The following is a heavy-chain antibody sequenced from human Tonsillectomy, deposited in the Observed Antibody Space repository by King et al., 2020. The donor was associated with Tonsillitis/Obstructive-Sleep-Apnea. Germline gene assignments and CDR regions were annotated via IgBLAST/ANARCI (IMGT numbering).Heavy chain of an antibody. D-gene: IGHD2-2*01. CDR1: GFTVSNYN. CDR2: ISISSPFL. Sequence: GQLVESGGGLVKPGGSRRLSCAASGFTVSNYNMICVRQAPGKWLEWVSSISISSPFLYYADSVEGRFTISRDNAKNSLYIQMNSLRAEDTAVNYCARDRGYSTSTTCNYYYMDVWGKGTTVTVSS. CDR3: ARDRGYSTSTTCNYYYMDV. J-gene: IGHJ6*03. V-gene: IGHV3-21*01.